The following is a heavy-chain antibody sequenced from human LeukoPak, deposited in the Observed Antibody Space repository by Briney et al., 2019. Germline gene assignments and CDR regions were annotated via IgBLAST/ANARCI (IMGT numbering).Heavy chain of an antibody. CDR2: ISSSSSYI. V-gene: IGHV3-21*01. Sequence: GGSLRLSCAASGFTFSSYEMNWVRQAPGKGLEWVSSISSSSSYIYYADSVKGRFTISRDNAKNSLYLQMNSLRAEDTAVYYCARDLDTYVWGSYVSWGQGTLVTVSS. D-gene: IGHD3-16*01. CDR3: ARDLDTYVWGSYVS. CDR1: GFTFSSYE. J-gene: IGHJ5*02.